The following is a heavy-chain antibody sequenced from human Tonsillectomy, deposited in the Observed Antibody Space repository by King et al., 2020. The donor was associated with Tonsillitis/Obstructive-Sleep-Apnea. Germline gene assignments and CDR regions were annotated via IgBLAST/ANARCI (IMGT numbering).Heavy chain of an antibody. Sequence: QLQESGPGLVKPSETLSLTCTVSGGSISGYYWSWIRQPAGKGLEWIGRIYTSGSTNYNPSLKSRVTMSVDTSKNQFSLKLNSVTAADTAVYYCARERNSDISRAFDYWGQGTLVTVSS. CDR2: IYTSGST. V-gene: IGHV4-4*07. J-gene: IGHJ4*02. CDR1: GGSISGYY. D-gene: IGHD3-9*01. CDR3: ARERNSDISRAFDY.